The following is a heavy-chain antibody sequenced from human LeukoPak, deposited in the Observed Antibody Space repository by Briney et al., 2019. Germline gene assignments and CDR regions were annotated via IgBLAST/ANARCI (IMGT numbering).Heavy chain of an antibody. V-gene: IGHV3-21*01. CDR1: GFTFSSYS. Sequence: GGSLRLSCAASGFTFSSYSMNWVRQAPGKGLEWVSSISSSSRYIYYADSVKGRFTISRDNAKNSLYLQMNSLRAEDTAVYYCARDRSGSSCDPWGQGTLVTVSS. J-gene: IGHJ5*02. D-gene: IGHD1-26*01. CDR3: ARDRSGSSCDP. CDR2: ISSSSRYI.